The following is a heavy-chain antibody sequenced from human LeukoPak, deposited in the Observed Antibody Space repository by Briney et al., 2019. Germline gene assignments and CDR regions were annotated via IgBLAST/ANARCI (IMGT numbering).Heavy chain of an antibody. CDR2: ISSSGSTI. CDR1: GFTFSDYY. Sequence: PGGSLRLSCAASGFTFSDYYMSWIRQAPGKGLEWVSYISSSGSTIYYADSVKGRFTISRDNAKNSLYLQMNSLRAEDTAVYYCAREEEYSGYDKSWFDPWGQGTLVTVSS. CDR3: AREEEYSGYDKSWFDP. V-gene: IGHV3-11*01. J-gene: IGHJ5*02. D-gene: IGHD5-12*01.